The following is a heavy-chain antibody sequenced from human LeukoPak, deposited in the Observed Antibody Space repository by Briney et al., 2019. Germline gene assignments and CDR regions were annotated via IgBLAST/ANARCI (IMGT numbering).Heavy chain of an antibody. CDR1: GFTFSSYS. V-gene: IGHV3-21*01. CDR2: ISSSSSYI. D-gene: IGHD4-23*01. Sequence: PGGSLRLSCAASGFTFSSYSMNWVRQAPGKGLEWVSSISSSSSYIYYADSVKGRFTISRDNAKNSLHLQMNSLRAEDTAVYYCARVISRTTVVTPDAFDIWGQGTMVTVSS. J-gene: IGHJ3*02. CDR3: ARVISRTTVVTPDAFDI.